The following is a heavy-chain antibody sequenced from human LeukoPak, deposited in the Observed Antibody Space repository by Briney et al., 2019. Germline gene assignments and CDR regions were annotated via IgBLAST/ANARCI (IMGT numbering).Heavy chain of an antibody. Sequence: GGSLRLSCAASGFTFDDCAMHWVRQAPGKGLEWVSLISGDGGSTYYADSVRGRFTISRDNSKNSLYLQMDSLRTEDTAFYYCAKEIDTLGTNAFDIWGQGTMVTVPS. V-gene: IGHV3-43*02. CDR2: ISGDGGST. CDR3: AKEIDTLGTNAFDI. J-gene: IGHJ3*02. D-gene: IGHD2-15*01. CDR1: GFTFDDCA.